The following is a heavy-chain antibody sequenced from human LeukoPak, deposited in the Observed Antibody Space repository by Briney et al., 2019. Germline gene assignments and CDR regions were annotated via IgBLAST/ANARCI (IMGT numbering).Heavy chain of an antibody. V-gene: IGHV4-59*08. J-gene: IGHJ4*02. D-gene: IGHD2-2*01. CDR1: GGSISSYY. CDR2: IYYSGST. CDR3: ARHGEYCSSTSCSDY. Sequence: PSETLSLTRTVSGGSISSYYWSWIREPPGKGREWIGYIYYSGSTKYNPSLKSRVTISVDTSKNQFSLKLSSVTAADTAVYYCARHGEYCSSTSCSDYWGQGNLVTVSS.